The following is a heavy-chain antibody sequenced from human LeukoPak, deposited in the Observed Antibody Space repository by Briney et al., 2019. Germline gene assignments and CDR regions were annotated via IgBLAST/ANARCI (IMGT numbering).Heavy chain of an antibody. D-gene: IGHD3-9*01. CDR2: IGYVGCNK. V-gene: IGHV3-33*06. CDR3: AKDTTGCKNGFDY. CDR1: RFTLTSYV. J-gene: IGHJ4*02. Sequence: GRSLRLSRALSRFTLTSYVMHGVRRAPPKGLEWGAVIGYVGCNKYYAEPLKGRFPFYRENPKNTLYLQRHSLRAEHTPVYSVAKDTTGCKNGFDYWGQGTLVTVSS.